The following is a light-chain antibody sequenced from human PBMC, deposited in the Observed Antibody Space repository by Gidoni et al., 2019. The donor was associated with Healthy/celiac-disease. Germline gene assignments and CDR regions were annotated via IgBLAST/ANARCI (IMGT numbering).Light chain of an antibody. CDR1: QSVSSY. CDR2: DAS. J-gene: IGKJ1*01. Sequence: EIVLTPAPATRSLSPGERATLSGRASQSVSSYLAWYQQKPGQAPRLLSYDASNRATGIPPRFSGSGSGTDFTLTISSLEPDDFAVYYCHQRSNWPGTFXHXTKVEIK. CDR3: HQRSNWPGT. V-gene: IGKV3-11*01.